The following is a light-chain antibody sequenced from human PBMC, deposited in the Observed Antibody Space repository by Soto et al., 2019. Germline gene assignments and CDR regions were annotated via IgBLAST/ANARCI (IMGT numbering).Light chain of an antibody. V-gene: IGKV1-33*01. Sequence: DIKMTQSPSSLSASVGDRVTISCQASQDIGNSLNWYQQKPGKAPELLIYDAYNLETGVPSRFSGSGTGTDFTLTISSPQPEDIATYYRQHYNNLPPTFGPGTNVDIK. CDR3: QHYNNLPPT. CDR2: DAY. CDR1: QDIGNS. J-gene: IGKJ3*01.